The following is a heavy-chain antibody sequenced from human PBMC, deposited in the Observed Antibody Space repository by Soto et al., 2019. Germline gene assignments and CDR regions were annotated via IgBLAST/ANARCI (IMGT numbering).Heavy chain of an antibody. D-gene: IGHD3-3*01. CDR3: ARRREATIFGVVIIDWYFDL. Sequence: SETLSLTCTVSGGSISSSSYYWGWIRQPPGKGLEWIGSIYYSGSTYYNPSLKSRVTISVDTSKNQFSLKLSSVTAADTAVYYRARRREATIFGVVIIDWYFDLWGRGTLVTVSS. V-gene: IGHV4-39*01. J-gene: IGHJ2*01. CDR1: GGSISSSSYY. CDR2: IYYSGST.